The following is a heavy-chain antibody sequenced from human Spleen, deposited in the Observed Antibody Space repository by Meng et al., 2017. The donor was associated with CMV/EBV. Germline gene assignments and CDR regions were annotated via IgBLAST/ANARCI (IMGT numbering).Heavy chain of an antibody. D-gene: IGHD3-3*01. CDR2: ISYDGSNK. J-gene: IGHJ6*02. CDR1: GFTFSSYA. Sequence: GESLKISCAASGFTFSSYAMHWVRQAPGKGLEWVAVISYDGSNKYYADSVKGRFTISRDNSKNTLYLQMNSLRAEDTAVYYCARDANASGMISFLRFLEWYPTGYGMDVWGQGTTVTVSS. CDR3: ARDANASGMISFLRFLEWYPTGYGMDV. V-gene: IGHV3-30-3*01.